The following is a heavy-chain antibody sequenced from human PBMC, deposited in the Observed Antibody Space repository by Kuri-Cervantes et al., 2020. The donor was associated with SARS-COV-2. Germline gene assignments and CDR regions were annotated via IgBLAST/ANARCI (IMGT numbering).Heavy chain of an antibody. CDR1: GFTFSSYS. V-gene: IGHV3-21*01. D-gene: IGHD2-15*01. J-gene: IGHJ3*02. CDR3: ARDGVGGYCSGGSCYEDDAFDI. CDR2: ISSSSSYI. Sequence: GGALRLSCAASGFTFSSYSMNWVRQAPGKGLEWVSSISSSSSYIYYADSVKGRFTIFRDNAKNSLYLQMNSLRAEDTAVYYCARDGVGGYCSGGSCYEDDAFDIWGQGTMVTVSS.